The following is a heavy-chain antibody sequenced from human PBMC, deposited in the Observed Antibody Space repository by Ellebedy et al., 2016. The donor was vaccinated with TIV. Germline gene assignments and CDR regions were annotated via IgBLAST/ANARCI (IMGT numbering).Heavy chain of an antibody. V-gene: IGHV3-9*01. J-gene: IGHJ4*02. CDR3: VKDARPAPTGCFDS. CDR2: IMWNSGSI. CDR1: GFTFSGYW. D-gene: IGHD1-1*01. Sequence: SLKISXAASGFTFSGYWMHWVRQAPGKGLEWVAGIMWNSGSIDYADSVKGRFIISRDNAKNSLYLQMSSLRSEDTAFYYCVKDARPAPTGCFDSWGPGTLVTVSS.